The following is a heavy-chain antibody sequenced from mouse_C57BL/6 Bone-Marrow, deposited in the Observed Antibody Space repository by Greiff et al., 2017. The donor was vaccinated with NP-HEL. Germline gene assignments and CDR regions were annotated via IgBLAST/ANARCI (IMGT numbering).Heavy chain of an antibody. CDR3: ARDSSYYYGSSFFDY. CDR1: GFTFSDYY. J-gene: IGHJ2*01. Sequence: VKLVESEGGLVQPGSSMKLSCTASGFTFSDYYMAWVRQVPEKGLEWVANINYDGSSTYYLDSLKSRFIISRDNAKNILYLQMSSLKSEDTATYYCARDSSYYYGSSFFDYWGQGTTLTVSS. CDR2: INYDGSST. D-gene: IGHD1-1*01. V-gene: IGHV5-16*01.